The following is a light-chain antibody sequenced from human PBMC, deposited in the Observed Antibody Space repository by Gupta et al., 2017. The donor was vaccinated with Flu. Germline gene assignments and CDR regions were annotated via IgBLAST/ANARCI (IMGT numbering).Light chain of an antibody. V-gene: IGKV3-11*01. Sequence: EIVLTQSPGTLSLSPGERASLSCRASHSINNYFAWYQQKPGQAPSLLIFDASTRATGIPARFFGSGCGKDFSLTISRREPEDFAVYYCHHHADSLSLTFGQGTQVDIK. CDR1: HSINNY. CDR3: HHHADSLSLT. J-gene: IGKJ3*01. CDR2: DAS.